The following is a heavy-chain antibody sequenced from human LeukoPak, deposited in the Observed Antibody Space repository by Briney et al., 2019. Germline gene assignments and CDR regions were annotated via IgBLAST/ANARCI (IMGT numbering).Heavy chain of an antibody. CDR3: ARVTKLLPFDY. J-gene: IGHJ4*02. CDR2: IYYSGST. V-gene: IGHV4-59*12. D-gene: IGHD2-15*01. CDR1: GGSISSYY. Sequence: SETLSLTCTVSGGSISSYYWSWIRQPPGKGLEWIGYIYYSGSTYYNPSLKSRVTISVDTSKNQFSLKLSSVTAADTAVYYCARVTKLLPFDYWGQGTLVTVSS.